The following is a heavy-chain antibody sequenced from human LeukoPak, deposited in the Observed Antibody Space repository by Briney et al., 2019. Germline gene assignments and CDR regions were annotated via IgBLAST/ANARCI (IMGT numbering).Heavy chain of an antibody. V-gene: IGHV1-46*01. D-gene: IGHD6-6*01. CDR1: GYTFTSYY. J-gene: IGHJ6*03. CDR2: INPSGGST. CDR3: ARVGVAARPRYYYYMDV. Sequence: GASAKVSCKASGYTFTSYYMHWVRQAPGQGLEWMGIINPSGGSTSYAQKFQGRVTMTRDMSTSTVYMELSSLRSEDTAVYYCARVGVAARPRYYYYMDVWGKGTTVTVSS.